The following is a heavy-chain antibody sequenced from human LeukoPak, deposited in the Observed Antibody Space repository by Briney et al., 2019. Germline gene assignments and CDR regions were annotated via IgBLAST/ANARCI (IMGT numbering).Heavy chain of an antibody. CDR2: ISGSGGST. Sequence: GGSLRLSCADSGFTFNTYAMSWVRHAPGGGLEGGSAISGSGGSTYSADSVKGRFTISRDTSKTTLHLQMNTLTTEDTAVYSWPKRSLEDSGTYGGGFDFSGHGTTVTAS. CDR3: PKRSLEDSGTYGGGFDF. CDR1: GFTFNTYA. D-gene: IGHD4-23*01. V-gene: IGHV3-23*01. J-gene: IGHJ3*01.